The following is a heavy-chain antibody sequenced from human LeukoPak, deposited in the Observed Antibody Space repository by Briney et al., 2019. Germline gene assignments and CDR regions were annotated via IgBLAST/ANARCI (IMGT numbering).Heavy chain of an antibody. Sequence: ASVKVSCKASGYTFTDYYTHWVRQAPGQGLEWMGWINPNSGGTNCAQKFQGWVTMTRDTSISTGYMELSRLKSDDTAVYYCARGPGGANYHPDYWGQGTLVTVSS. CDR3: ARGPGGANYHPDY. CDR2: INPNSGGT. D-gene: IGHD1-26*01. CDR1: GYTFTDYY. J-gene: IGHJ4*02. V-gene: IGHV1-2*04.